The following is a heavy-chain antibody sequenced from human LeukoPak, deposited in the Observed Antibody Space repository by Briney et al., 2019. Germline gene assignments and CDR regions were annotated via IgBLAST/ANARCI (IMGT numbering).Heavy chain of an antibody. CDR3: ASDQVSGVFGY. CDR2: ISPDGSYT. Sequence: GGSLRLSCAGSGFVFSDFYINWIRHSPGKGLEWLAYISPDGSYTTYGDSVKGRFVISRDNAKNSVSLQMNSLRVEDTAVYFCASDQVSGVFGYWGQGARVTVS. D-gene: IGHD5/OR15-5a*01. J-gene: IGHJ4*02. V-gene: IGHV3-11*05. CDR1: GFVFSDFY.